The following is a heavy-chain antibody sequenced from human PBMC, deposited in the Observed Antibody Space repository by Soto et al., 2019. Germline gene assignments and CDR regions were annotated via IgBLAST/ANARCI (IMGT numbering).Heavy chain of an antibody. CDR3: VRDGVNKPIYH. J-gene: IGHJ1*01. V-gene: IGHV4-59*01. CDR1: GGSISSYY. D-gene: IGHD2-21*01. CDR2: IYYSGTT. Sequence: ASETLSLTCTVSGGSISSYYWSWIRQPPGKGLEWIGYIYYSGTTKYNPALNSRIPISVDTSKNQFSLKLSSVTAADTAVYYCVRDGVNKPIYHWGQGTLVTVSS.